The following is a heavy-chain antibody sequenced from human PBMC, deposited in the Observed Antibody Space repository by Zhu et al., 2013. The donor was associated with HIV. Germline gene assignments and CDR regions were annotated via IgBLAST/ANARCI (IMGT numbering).Heavy chain of an antibody. CDR2: INPSGGST. J-gene: IGHJ6*02. V-gene: IGHV1-46*01. Sequence: QVQLVQSGAEVKKPGASVKVSCKASGYTFTSYYMHWVRQAPGQGLEWMGIINPSGGSTSYAQKFQGRVTMTRDTSTSTVYMELSSLRSEDTAVYYCARDVVSNGWYSLRYYHYGMDVWGQGTTVTVSS. CDR1: GYTFTSYY. D-gene: IGHD6-19*01. CDR3: ARDVVSNGWYSLRYYHYGMDV.